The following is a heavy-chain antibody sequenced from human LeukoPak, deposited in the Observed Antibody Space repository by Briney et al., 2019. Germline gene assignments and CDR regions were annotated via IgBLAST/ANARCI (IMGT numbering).Heavy chain of an antibody. CDR1: GFTFDDYA. D-gene: IGHD2-15*01. CDR3: AKDIGMGYCSGGSCYYGGVDY. V-gene: IGHV3-9*01. Sequence: PGGSLRLSCAASGFTFDDYAMHWVRQAPGKGLEWVSGISWNSGSMGYADSVKGRFTISRDNAKNSLYLQMNSLRAEDTALYYCAKDIGMGYCSGGSCYYGGVDYWGQGTLVTVSS. CDR2: ISWNSGSM. J-gene: IGHJ4*02.